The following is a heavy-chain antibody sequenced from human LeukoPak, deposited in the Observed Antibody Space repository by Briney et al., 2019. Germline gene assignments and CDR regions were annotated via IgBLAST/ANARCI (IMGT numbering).Heavy chain of an antibody. V-gene: IGHV3-30*02. D-gene: IGHD4-17*01. Sequence: GGSLRLSCAASGFTFSRYGMHWVRQAPGKGLEWVAFIRYDESNKDYADSVKGRFTISRDNSKNTLYLQMNTLRAEDTAVYYCATRMVTTWAFDYWGQGTLVTVSS. CDR2: IRYDESNK. CDR1: GFTFSRYG. J-gene: IGHJ4*02. CDR3: ATRMVTTWAFDY.